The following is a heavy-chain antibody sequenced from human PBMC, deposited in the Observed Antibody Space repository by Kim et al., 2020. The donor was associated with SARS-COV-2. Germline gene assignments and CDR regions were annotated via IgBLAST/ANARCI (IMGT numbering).Heavy chain of an antibody. CDR1: GFTFIGHA. CDR3: MKGGWGWIWDH. V-gene: IGHV3-23*01. D-gene: IGHD2-2*03. CDR2: IDGSDGTT. J-gene: IGHJ4*02. Sequence: GGSLRPSCTTSGFTFIGHAMSWVRQAPGQGLEWVSSIDGSDGTTYYVDSVKGRFTISRDDAKNTLYLQMRALRADDTATYYCMKGGWGWIWDHWGQGTLVTVSS.